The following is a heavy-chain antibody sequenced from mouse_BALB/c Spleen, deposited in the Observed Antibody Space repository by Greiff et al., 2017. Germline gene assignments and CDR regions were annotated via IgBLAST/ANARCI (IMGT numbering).Heavy chain of an antibody. D-gene: IGHD1-1*01. J-gene: IGHJ2*01. CDR1: GFTFSDYG. CDR3: ARHPYYGSSRDYFDY. Sequence: EVQLVESGGGLVQPGGSRKLSCAASGFTFSDYGMAWVRQAPGKGPEWVAFISNLAYSIYYADTVTGRFTISRENAKNTLYLEMSSLRSEDTAMYYCARHPYYGSSRDYFDYWGQGTTRTVSS. CDR2: ISNLAYSI. V-gene: IGHV5-15*02.